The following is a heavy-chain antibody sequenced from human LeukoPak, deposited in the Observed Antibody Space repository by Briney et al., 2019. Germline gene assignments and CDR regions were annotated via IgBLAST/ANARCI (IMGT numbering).Heavy chain of an antibody. Sequence: ASVKVSCKASGYTFTSYGISWVRQAPGQGLEWMGWISAYNGNINYAQKLQGRVTMTTDTSTSTAYMELRSLRSDDTAVYYCARASGYGDFYNWFDPWGQGTLVTVSS. CDR2: ISAYNGNI. J-gene: IGHJ5*02. CDR1: GYTFTSYG. D-gene: IGHD4-17*01. CDR3: ARASGYGDFYNWFDP. V-gene: IGHV1-18*01.